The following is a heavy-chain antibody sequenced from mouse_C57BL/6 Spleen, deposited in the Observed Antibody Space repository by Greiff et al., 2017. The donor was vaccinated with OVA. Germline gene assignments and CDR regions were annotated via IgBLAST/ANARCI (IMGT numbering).Heavy chain of an antibody. CDR1: GYTFTSYW. J-gene: IGHJ2*01. D-gene: IGHD1-1*01. CDR2: IHPNSGST. Sequence: QVQLKQPGAELVKPGASVKLSCKASGYTFTSYWMHWVKQRPGQGLEWIGMIHPNSGSTNYNEKFKSKATLTVDKSSSTAYMQLSSLTSEDSAVYYCAREASRYVDDWGQGTTLTVSS. CDR3: AREASRYVDD. V-gene: IGHV1-64*01.